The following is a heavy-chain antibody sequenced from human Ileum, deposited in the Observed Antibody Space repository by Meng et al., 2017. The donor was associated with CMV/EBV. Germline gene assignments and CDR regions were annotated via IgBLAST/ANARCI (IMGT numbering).Heavy chain of an antibody. CDR2: INPNSGGT. Sequence: ASVKVSCKASGYTFTGYYMHWVRQAPGQGLEWMGWINPNSGGTNYAQKFQGRVTMTRDTSINTAYMELSRLRSDDTAVYYCARDPRRGYYDSSGRNWFDPWGQGTLVTVSS. CDR3: ARDPRRGYYDSSGRNWFDP. V-gene: IGHV1-2*02. CDR1: GYTFTGYY. D-gene: IGHD3-22*01. J-gene: IGHJ5*02.